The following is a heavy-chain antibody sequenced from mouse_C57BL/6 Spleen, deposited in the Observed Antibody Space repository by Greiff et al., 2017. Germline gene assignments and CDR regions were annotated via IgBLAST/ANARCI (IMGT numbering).Heavy chain of an antibody. D-gene: IGHD1-1*01. V-gene: IGHV1-54*01. Sequence: VKLQESGAELVRPGTSVKVSCKASGYAFTNYLIEWVKQRPGQGLEWIGVINPGSGGTNYNEKFKGKATLTADKSSSTAYMQLSSLTSEDSAVYFCARRTVVAPFDYWGQGTTLTVSS. CDR2: INPGSGGT. CDR1: GYAFTNYL. J-gene: IGHJ2*01. CDR3: ARRTVVAPFDY.